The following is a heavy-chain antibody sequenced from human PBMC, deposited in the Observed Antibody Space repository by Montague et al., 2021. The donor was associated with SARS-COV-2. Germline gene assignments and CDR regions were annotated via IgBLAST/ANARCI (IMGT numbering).Heavy chain of an antibody. CDR1: GGSLSGYY. Sequence: SDPLSLPFSVYGGSLSGYYWSWIRQFPGKGLEWIGEIVHTGTTNYNPSLESRVTMSIDTSKKQFSLNPTSMTAADTAVYYCARTFDVLKHDYWGQGTLVAVSS. J-gene: IGHJ4*02. CDR2: IVHTGTT. CDR3: ARTFDVLKHDY. V-gene: IGHV4-34*12. D-gene: IGHD3-10*02.